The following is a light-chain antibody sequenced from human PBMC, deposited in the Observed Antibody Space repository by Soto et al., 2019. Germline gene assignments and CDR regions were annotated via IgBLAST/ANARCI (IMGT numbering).Light chain of an antibody. Sequence: DIQMTQSPSTLSASVGDRVTITCRAGQSISDWLAWYQQIPGKAPKLLIFDASTSQSGVPSRFSGSGSGTEFTLTISSLQPDDFGTYYCQEYMSATFGRGTRLEIK. CDR1: QSISDW. J-gene: IGKJ2*01. CDR3: QEYMSAT. CDR2: DAS. V-gene: IGKV1-5*01.